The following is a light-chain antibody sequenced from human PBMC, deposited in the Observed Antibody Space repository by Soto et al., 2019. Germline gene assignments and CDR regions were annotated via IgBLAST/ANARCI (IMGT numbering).Light chain of an antibody. Sequence: EIVLMQSPGTLSLSPGERATLSCRASQTLRRTYIAWYQQKPGQAPRLLIYGASTRATGIPARFSGSGSGTEFTLTISSLQSEDFAVYYCQQYNNWLRGTFGQGTKVDIK. J-gene: IGKJ1*01. V-gene: IGKV3-15*01. CDR3: QQYNNWLRGT. CDR1: QTLRRT. CDR2: GAS.